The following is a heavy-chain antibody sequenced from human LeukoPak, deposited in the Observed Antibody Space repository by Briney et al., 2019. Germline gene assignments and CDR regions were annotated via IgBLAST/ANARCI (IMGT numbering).Heavy chain of an antibody. D-gene: IGHD4-17*01. CDR3: ARIRVDYYYGDYEASYWYFDL. CDR1: GVSFSGYY. J-gene: IGHJ2*01. Sequence: KPSETLSLTCAVYGVSFSGYYWSWIRQPAGKGLEWIGRIYTSGSTNYNPSLKSRVTMSVDTSKNQFSLKLSSVTAADTAVYYCARIRVDYYYGDYEASYWYFDLWGRGTLVTVSS. CDR2: IYTSGST. V-gene: IGHV4-59*10.